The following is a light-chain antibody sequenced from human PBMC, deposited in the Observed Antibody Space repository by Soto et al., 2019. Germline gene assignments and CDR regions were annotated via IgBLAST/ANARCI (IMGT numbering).Light chain of an antibody. Sequence: QSVLTQPASVSGSPGQSITISCTGTSSDIGGYNYVSWYQQHPGKAPKLIIYDVSNRPSGISNRFSASKSGNTATLTISGLQTEDEAYFYCASYTSKSTLVFGSGTKLTVL. J-gene: IGLJ1*01. CDR3: ASYTSKSTLV. V-gene: IGLV2-14*03. CDR1: SSDIGGYNY. CDR2: DVS.